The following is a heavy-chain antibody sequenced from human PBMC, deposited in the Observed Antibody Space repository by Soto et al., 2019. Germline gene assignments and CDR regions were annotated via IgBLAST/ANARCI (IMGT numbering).Heavy chain of an antibody. J-gene: IGHJ4*02. CDR2: ITSDTKTI. Sequence: EVQLVESGGALVQRGGSLRLSCVASGFTFSVYSMNWVRQAPGKGLEWFSYITSDTKTIKYADSVKGRFTISRDNAKNSVYLQMNSLREEDTAVYYCARSVEGHFDYWGRGPVVTVSS. CDR1: GFTFSVYS. D-gene: IGHD6-19*01. V-gene: IGHV3-48*02. CDR3: ARSVEGHFDY.